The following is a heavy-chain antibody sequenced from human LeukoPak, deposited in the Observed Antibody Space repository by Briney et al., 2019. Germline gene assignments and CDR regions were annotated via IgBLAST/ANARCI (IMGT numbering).Heavy chain of an antibody. V-gene: IGHV3-30*18. CDR1: GFTFSSYG. D-gene: IGHD3-22*01. CDR2: ISSDGVNK. J-gene: IGHJ4*02. Sequence: GESLKISCAASGFTFSSYGMHWVRQAPGKGLEWVAVISSDGVNKYSADSVKGRFTISRDNSKNTLYLQLNSLRAEDTPVYYCAKGQNYYDGSGYYSTDYWGQGTPVTVSS. CDR3: AKGQNYYDGSGYYSTDY.